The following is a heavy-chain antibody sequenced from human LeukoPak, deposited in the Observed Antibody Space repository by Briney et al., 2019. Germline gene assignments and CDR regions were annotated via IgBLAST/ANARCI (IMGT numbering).Heavy chain of an antibody. V-gene: IGHV4-59*08. CDR3: AAGSITIFGVAVYGMDV. CDR2: IHNSGST. D-gene: IGHD3-3*01. Sequence: SETLSLTCTVSGGSISSYYWSWIRQPPGKGLEWIGYIHNSGSTNYNPSPKSRVTISVDTSKNQFSLKVSSVTAADTAVYYCAAGSITIFGVAVYGMDVWGQGATVTVSS. J-gene: IGHJ6*02. CDR1: GGSISSYY.